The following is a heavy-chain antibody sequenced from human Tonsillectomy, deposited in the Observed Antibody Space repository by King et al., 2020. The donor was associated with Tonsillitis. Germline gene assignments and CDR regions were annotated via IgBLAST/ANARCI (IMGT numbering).Heavy chain of an antibody. CDR3: ATEPRMAVAGTLIDY. CDR1: GFTFSTFS. D-gene: IGHD6-19*01. CDR2: ISSSGNTI. J-gene: IGHJ4*02. V-gene: IGHV3-48*04. Sequence: EEQLVQSGGGLVQPGGSLRLSCAASGFTFSTFSMNWVRQAPGKGLEWVSYISSSGNTIYYADSVKGRFTISRDNAKNSLYLQMNSLRAEDTAVYYCATEPRMAVAGTLIDYWGQGTLVTVSS.